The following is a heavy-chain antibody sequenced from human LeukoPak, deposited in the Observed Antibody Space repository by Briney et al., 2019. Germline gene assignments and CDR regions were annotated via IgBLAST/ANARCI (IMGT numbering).Heavy chain of an antibody. Sequence: GGPLRLSGAASGFTFSSYAIHGVRQAPGKGLEWVAVISYDGSNKYYADSVKGRFTISRDNSKNTLYLQMNSLRAEDTAVYYCARDETFGWLLFWGQGTLVTVSS. V-gene: IGHV3-30-3*01. CDR1: GFTFSSYA. CDR2: ISYDGSNK. CDR3: ARDETFGWLLF. D-gene: IGHD3-16*01. J-gene: IGHJ4*02.